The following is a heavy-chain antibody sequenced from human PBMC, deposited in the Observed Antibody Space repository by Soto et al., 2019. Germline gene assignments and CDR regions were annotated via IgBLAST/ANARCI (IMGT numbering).Heavy chain of an antibody. Sequence: SLRXSLTGTLGRVSIGSSYYYWCGIRQPPGKVMEWVGGPFYRGNTHHNPSLKTRVSVSVDTYTNQLSLQLSSVTAADTAVYYCARNPASHEYDYSTYHSGMDVCGQRPTVNVSS. CDR1: RVSIGSSYYY. V-gene: IGHV4-39*01. D-gene: IGHD4-4*01. J-gene: IGHJ6*01. CDR3: ARNPASHEYDYSTYHSGMDV. CDR2: PFYRGNT.